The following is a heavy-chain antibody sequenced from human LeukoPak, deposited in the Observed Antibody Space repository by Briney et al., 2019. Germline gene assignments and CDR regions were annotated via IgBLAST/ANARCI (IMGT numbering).Heavy chain of an antibody. CDR3: ALIAAAGLHKDYYYYYMDV. V-gene: IGHV1-8*01. Sequence: ASVKVSCKASGYTFTSYDINWVRRATGQGLEWMGWMNPNSGNTGYAQKFQGRVTMTRNTSISTAYMELSSLRSEDTAVYYCALIAAAGLHKDYYYYYMDVWGKGTTVTVSS. CDR2: MNPNSGNT. D-gene: IGHD6-13*01. J-gene: IGHJ6*03. CDR1: GYTFTSYD.